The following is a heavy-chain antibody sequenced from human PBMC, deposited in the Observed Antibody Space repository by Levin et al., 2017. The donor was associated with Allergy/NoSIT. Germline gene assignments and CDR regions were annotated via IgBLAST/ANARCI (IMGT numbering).Heavy chain of an antibody. D-gene: IGHD3-10*01. CDR2: IIQDGSEI. Sequence: QPGESLKISCVASGFTFSDYWMSWVRQAPGKGLEWVANIIQDGSEIYYADSVKGRFTISRDNAKNSLFLEMNSLRAEDTGFYYCAREGGPNYLYFGHFSGWGQGTLVTVSS. CDR1: GFTFSDYW. CDR3: AREGGPNYLYFGHFSG. J-gene: IGHJ4*02. V-gene: IGHV3-7*04.